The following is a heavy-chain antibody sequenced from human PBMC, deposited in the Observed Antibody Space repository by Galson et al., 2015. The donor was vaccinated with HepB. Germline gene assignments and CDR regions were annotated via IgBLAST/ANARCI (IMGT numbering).Heavy chain of an antibody. J-gene: IGHJ5*02. Sequence: SLRLSRAASGFTFSSYAMSWVRQAPGKGLEWVSAISGSGGSTYYADSVKGRFTISRDNSKNTLYLQMNSLRAEDTAVYYCAKATTVFSRWFDPWGQGTLVTVSS. CDR1: GFTFSSYA. V-gene: IGHV3-23*01. CDR3: AKATTVFSRWFDP. CDR2: ISGSGGST. D-gene: IGHD4-17*01.